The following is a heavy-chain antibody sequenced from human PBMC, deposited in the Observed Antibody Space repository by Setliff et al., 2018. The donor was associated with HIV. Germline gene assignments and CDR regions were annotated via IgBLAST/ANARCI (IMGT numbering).Heavy chain of an antibody. CDR2: IYTSGST. V-gene: IGHV4-61*02. CDR3: AREGWSDHYYYYMDV. CDR1: GGSISSGSYY. J-gene: IGHJ6*03. D-gene: IGHD2-15*01. Sequence: SETLSLTCSVSGGSISSGSYYWNWIRQPAGKGLEWIGRIYTSGSTNYNPSLQSRTSMSIDPSKNQFSLKVRSVTAVDTAVYYCAREGWSDHYYYYMDVWDKGTTVTVSS.